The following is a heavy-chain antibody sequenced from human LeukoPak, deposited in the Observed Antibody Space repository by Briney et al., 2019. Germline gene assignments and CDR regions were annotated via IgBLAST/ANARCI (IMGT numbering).Heavy chain of an antibody. J-gene: IGHJ3*02. V-gene: IGHV4-38-2*02. CDR3: ATSQTIWFGELLAFDI. CDR2: IYHSGST. Sequence: SETLSLTCTVSGYSISSGYYWGWIRQPPGKGLEWIGSIYHSGSTYYNPSLKSRVTISVDTSKNQFSLKLSSVTAADTAVYYCATSQTIWFGELLAFDIWGQGTMVTVSS. D-gene: IGHD3-10*01. CDR1: GYSISSGYY.